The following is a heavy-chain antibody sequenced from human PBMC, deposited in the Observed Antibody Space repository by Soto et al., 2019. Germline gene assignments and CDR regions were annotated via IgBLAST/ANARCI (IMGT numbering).Heavy chain of an antibody. D-gene: IGHD3-22*01. CDR1: GGSISSGDYY. J-gene: IGHJ4*02. Sequence: SETLSLTCTVSGGSISSGDYYWSWIRQPPGKGLEWIGYIYYSGSTYYNPSLKSRVTISVDTSKNQFSLKLSSVTAADTAVYYCARASYYYDSSGYTFDYWGQGTLVTVYS. CDR3: ARASYYYDSSGYTFDY. CDR2: IYYSGST. V-gene: IGHV4-30-4*01.